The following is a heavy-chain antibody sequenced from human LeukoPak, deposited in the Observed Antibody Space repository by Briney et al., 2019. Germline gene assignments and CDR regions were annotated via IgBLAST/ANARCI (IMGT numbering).Heavy chain of an antibody. CDR2: ISSSSSTI. V-gene: IGHV3-48*04. D-gene: IGHD1-7*01. CDR3: ASWNYAGYYYYMDV. Sequence: GGSLRLSCAASGFTFSSYSMNWVRQAPGKGLEWVSYISSSSSTIYYADSVKGRFTISRDNAKNSLYLQMNSLRAGDTAVYCCASWNYAGYYYYMDVWGKGTTVTVSS. J-gene: IGHJ6*03. CDR1: GFTFSSYS.